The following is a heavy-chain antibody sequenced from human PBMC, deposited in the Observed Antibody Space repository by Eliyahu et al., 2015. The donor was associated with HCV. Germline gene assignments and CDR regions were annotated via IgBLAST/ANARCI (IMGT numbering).Heavy chain of an antibody. D-gene: IGHD3-3*01. V-gene: IGHV6-1*01. Sequence: QVQLQQSGPGLVKPSQTLSLTCAISGDSVSSNSAAWNWIRQSPSRGLEWLGRTYHRSKWYNDYAVSVKSRITINPDTSKNQFSLQLNSVTPEDTAVYYCARDRLGVDFWSGYPTLFDYWGQGTLVTVSS. J-gene: IGHJ4*02. CDR1: GDSVSSNSAA. CDR3: ARDRLGVDFWSGYPTLFDY. CDR2: TYHRSKWYN.